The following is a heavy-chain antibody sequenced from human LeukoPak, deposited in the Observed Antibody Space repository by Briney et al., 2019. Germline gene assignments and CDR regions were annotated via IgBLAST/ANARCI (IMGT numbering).Heavy chain of an antibody. CDR1: GFIVSSNY. V-gene: IGHV3-66*01. D-gene: IGHD6-13*01. CDR2: IYGGGST. CDR3: ARGSSQFDY. Sequence: GRSLRLSCVASGFIVSSNYMSWVRQAPGKGLEWVSVIYGGGSTYYADSVKGRFTISRDNSKNTLYLQMNSLRAEDTAVYYCARGSSQFDYWGQGTLVTVSS. J-gene: IGHJ4*02.